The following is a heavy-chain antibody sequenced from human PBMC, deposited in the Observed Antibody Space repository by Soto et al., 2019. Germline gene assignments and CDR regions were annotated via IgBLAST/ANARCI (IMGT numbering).Heavy chain of an antibody. CDR3: ARFSRRQDCSSTSCYLDNWFDP. J-gene: IGHJ5*02. Sequence: PSETLCLTCPVSGEYIDSSSHYWGWIRQPPGKGLEWIGSIYYSGSTYYNPSLKSRVTISVDTSKNQFSLKLSSVTAADTAVYYCARFSRRQDCSSTSCYLDNWFDPWGQGTLVTVSS. D-gene: IGHD2-2*01. CDR2: IYYSGST. CDR1: GEYIDSSSHY. V-gene: IGHV4-39*01.